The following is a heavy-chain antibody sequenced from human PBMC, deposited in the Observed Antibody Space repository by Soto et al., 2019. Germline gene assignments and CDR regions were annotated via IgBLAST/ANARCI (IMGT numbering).Heavy chain of an antibody. CDR3: ARTDRDFYGLDV. CDR2: ISAAGDP. V-gene: IGHV3-13*05. J-gene: IGHJ6*02. CDR1: GFTFRNYD. Sequence: EVQLVESGGGLVQPGGSLRLSCEASGFTFRNYDMHWVRQGTGKGLEWVSGISAAGDPDYADSVEGRFTISRENAQNSFFLQMTSLRDGDTAVYYCARTDRDFYGLDVWGQGNTVIVPS.